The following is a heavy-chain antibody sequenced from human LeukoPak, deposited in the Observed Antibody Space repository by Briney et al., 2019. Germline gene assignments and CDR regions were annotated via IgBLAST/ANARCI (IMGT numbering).Heavy chain of an antibody. Sequence: PSETLSLTCAVYGGSFSGYYWNWIRQPPGKGLEWIGEINHSGSTNYNPSLKSRVTISVDTSKNQFSLKLSSVTAADTAVYYCARGQGYCSGGSCYLVYWGQGTLVTVSS. D-gene: IGHD2-15*01. V-gene: IGHV4-34*01. CDR1: GGSFSGYY. CDR2: INHSGST. J-gene: IGHJ4*02. CDR3: ARGQGYCSGGSCYLVY.